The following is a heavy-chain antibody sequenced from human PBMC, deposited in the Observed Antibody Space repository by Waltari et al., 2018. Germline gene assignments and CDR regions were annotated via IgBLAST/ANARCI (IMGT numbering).Heavy chain of an antibody. D-gene: IGHD5-18*01. CDR2: IDWDDDK. J-gene: IGHJ4*02. V-gene: IGHV2-70*15. CDR3: ARIQSGYSYGYSDY. CDR1: GFSLSTSGMC. Sequence: QVTLRESGPALVKPTQTLTLTCTFSGFSLSTSGMCVSWIRQPPGKALEWLARIDWDDDKYYSTSLKTRLTISKDTSKNQVVLTMTNMDPVDTATYYCARIQSGYSYGYSDYWGQGTLVTVSS.